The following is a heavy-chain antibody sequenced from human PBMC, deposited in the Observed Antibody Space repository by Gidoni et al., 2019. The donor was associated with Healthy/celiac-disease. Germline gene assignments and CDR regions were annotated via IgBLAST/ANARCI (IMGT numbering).Heavy chain of an antibody. J-gene: IGHJ4*02. CDR2: FDPEDGET. CDR1: GSTLPELS. Sequence: QVQLVQSGAEVKKPGASVKVSCKVSGSTLPELSMHWVRKAPGKGLEWMVGFDPEDGETIYAQKFQGRVTMTEDTSTDTAYMELSRLRSEDTAVYYCATSLGAAAGLFDYWGQGTLVTVSS. CDR3: ATSLGAAAGLFDY. V-gene: IGHV1-24*01. D-gene: IGHD6-13*01.